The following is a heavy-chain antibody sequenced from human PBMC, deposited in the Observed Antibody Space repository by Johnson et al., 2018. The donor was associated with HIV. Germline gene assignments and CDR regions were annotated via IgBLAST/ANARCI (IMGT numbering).Heavy chain of an antibody. CDR3: ARGGGTYAFDI. CDR1: GFTFNSYP. D-gene: IGHD1-26*01. CDR2: ISYDGNNK. Sequence: VQLVESGGGVVQPGRSLRLSCAASGFTFNSYPMHWVRQAPGKGLEWVAVISYDGNNKYYADSLKGRFTISRDNSKNTMYLQMNNLRAEDTAVYYCARGGGTYAFDIWGQGTMGTVSS. V-gene: IGHV3-30*14. J-gene: IGHJ3*02.